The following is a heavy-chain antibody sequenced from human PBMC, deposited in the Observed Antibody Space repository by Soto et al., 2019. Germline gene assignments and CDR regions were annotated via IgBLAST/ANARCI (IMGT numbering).Heavy chain of an antibody. J-gene: IGHJ4*02. V-gene: IGHV1-3*05. Sequence: QVQLVQSGAEEKKPGASVKVSCKASGYTFTSYAMHWVRQAPGQRLEWMGWINAGNGNTKYSQKFQGRVTITRDTPAAAADMELSTLRSEATAVYYCARSIVVVTALDYWGQGTLVTVSS. CDR3: ARSIVVVTALDY. CDR2: INAGNGNT. D-gene: IGHD2-21*02. CDR1: GYTFTSYA.